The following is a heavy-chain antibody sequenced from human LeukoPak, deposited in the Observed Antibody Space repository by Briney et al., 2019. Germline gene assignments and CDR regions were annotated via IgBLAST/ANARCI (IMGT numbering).Heavy chain of an antibody. Sequence: GGSLRLSCAPSGFTFSRHGMHWVRQAPGKGLEWVAIISNDGVRKYYGHSVEGRFTISRDNSKNTLYLQMDSLRAEDTAVYYCASDRAWNYFDYWGQGTLVTVSS. D-gene: IGHD3-3*01. V-gene: IGHV3-30*03. CDR2: ISNDGVRK. CDR3: ASDRAWNYFDY. J-gene: IGHJ4*02. CDR1: GFTFSRHG.